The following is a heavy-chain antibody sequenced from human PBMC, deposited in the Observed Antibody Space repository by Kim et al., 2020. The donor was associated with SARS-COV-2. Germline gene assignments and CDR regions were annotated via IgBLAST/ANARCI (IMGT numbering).Heavy chain of an antibody. CDR2: GHHSGSA. Sequence: SETLSLTCIVSSDSITSYYWNWIRQPPGKGLEWIGFGHHSGSALYDPSLKSRVTISVDTSKNQLSLKLNSVTAADTAVYYCARWGDRGTSVVKAFDVWG. V-gene: IGHV4-59*01. CDR3: ARWGDRGTSVVKAFDV. CDR1: SDSITSYY. J-gene: IGHJ3*01. D-gene: IGHD2-21*01.